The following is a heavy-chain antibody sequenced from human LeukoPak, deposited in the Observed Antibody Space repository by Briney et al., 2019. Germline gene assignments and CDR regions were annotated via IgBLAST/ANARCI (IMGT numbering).Heavy chain of an antibody. D-gene: IGHD5-12*01. Sequence: SLRLSCAASGFTFDDYAMHWVRQAPGKGLEWVSGISWNSGSIGYADSVKGRFTISRDNAKNSLYLQMNSLRAEDTALYYCAKVATPGGSYYYYGMDVWGQGTTVTVSS. CDR2: ISWNSGSI. CDR3: AKVATPGGSYYYYGMDV. CDR1: GFTFDDYA. V-gene: IGHV3-9*01. J-gene: IGHJ6*02.